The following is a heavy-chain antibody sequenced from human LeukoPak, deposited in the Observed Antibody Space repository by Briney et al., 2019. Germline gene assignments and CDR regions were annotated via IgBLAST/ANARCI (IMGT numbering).Heavy chain of an antibody. CDR1: GGSISSYY. CDR2: IYYSGST. Sequence: SETLSLTCTVSGGSISSYYWSWIRQPPGKGLEWIGYIYYSGSTYYNPSLKSRVTISVDTSKNQFSLKLSSVTAADTAVYYCARYCSGGSCYSTVFDYWGQGTLVTVSS. J-gene: IGHJ4*02. CDR3: ARYCSGGSCYSTVFDY. V-gene: IGHV4-59*04. D-gene: IGHD2-15*01.